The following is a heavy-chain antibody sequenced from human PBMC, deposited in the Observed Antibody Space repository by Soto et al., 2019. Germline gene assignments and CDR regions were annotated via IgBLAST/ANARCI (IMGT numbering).Heavy chain of an antibody. V-gene: IGHV4-39*01. Sequence: QLQLQESGPGLVKPSETLSLTGTVSGGSISSSSYYWGWIRQSPGKGLEWIGSIYYSGSTHYNPSLKSRVTISVDTSKNQFSLKLSSVTAADTAVYYCARQDSSSSSEFDYWGQGTLVTVTS. CDR1: GGSISSSSYY. D-gene: IGHD6-6*01. J-gene: IGHJ4*02. CDR2: IYYSGST. CDR3: ARQDSSSSSEFDY.